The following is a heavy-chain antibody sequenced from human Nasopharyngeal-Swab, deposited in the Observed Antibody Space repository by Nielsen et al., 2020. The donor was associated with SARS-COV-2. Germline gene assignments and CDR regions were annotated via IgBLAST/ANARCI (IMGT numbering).Heavy chain of an antibody. Sequence: SGPTLVKPTQTLTLTCTFSGFSLSTSGVGVGWIRQPPGKALEWLALIYWDDDRRYSPSLKSRLTITKDTSKNLVVLTMTNMDPVDTATYYCAHRLVGATNNWFDPWGQGTLVTVSS. J-gene: IGHJ5*02. V-gene: IGHV2-5*02. D-gene: IGHD1-26*01. CDR2: IYWDDDR. CDR1: GFSLSTSGVG. CDR3: AHRLVGATNNWFDP.